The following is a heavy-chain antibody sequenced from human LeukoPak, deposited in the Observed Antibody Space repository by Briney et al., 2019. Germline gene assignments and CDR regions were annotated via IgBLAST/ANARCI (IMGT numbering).Heavy chain of an antibody. CDR3: ARDPPAVRTNTYA. V-gene: IGHV3-66*01. Sequence: GGSLRLSCAASGFTVSNNYMNWVRQAPGKGLEWVSLIYSGGDTHYADSVKGRFTISRDSTKNTLYLQMNSLRAEDTAVYYCARDPPAVRTNTYAWGQGTLVTVSS. J-gene: IGHJ5*02. CDR1: GFTVSNNY. CDR2: IYSGGDT. D-gene: IGHD4/OR15-4a*01.